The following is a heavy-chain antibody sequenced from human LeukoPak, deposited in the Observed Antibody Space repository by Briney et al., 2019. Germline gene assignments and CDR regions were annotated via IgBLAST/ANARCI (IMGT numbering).Heavy chain of an antibody. V-gene: IGHV3-7*01. CDR1: GFTFSNYW. CDR2: IKQDGSEK. CDR3: ARAVLYDFWSGYRRTYFDY. Sequence: PGGSLGLSCASSGFTFSNYWMRLVRQAPGKGLEWVANIKQDGSEKYYVDSVKGRFSISRDNAKNSLYLQMNSLRAEDTAVYYCARAVLYDFWSGYRRTYFDYWGQGTLVTVSS. D-gene: IGHD3-3*01. J-gene: IGHJ4*02.